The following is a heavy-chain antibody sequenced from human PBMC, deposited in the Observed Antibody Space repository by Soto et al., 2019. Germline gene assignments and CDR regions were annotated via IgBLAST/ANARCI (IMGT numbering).Heavy chain of an antibody. CDR1: GYAFTTYG. V-gene: IGHV1-18*01. D-gene: IGHD1-1*01. CDR2: ISAHNGNT. J-gene: IGHJ4*02. CDR3: ARGRYGDY. Sequence: QVHMVQSGAEVKNPGATVKVSCQGSGYAFTTYGVTWVRQAPGQGLEWMGWISAHNGNTNYAQKLQGRVTVTRYTSTSTAYIELRSLRYDDTAVYYCARGRYGDYWGQGALVTVSS.